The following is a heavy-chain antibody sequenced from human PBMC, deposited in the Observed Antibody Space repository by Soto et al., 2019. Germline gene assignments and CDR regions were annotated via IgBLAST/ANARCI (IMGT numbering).Heavy chain of an antibody. V-gene: IGHV3-48*01. D-gene: IGHD4-17*01. CDR2: ISGGSNTI. J-gene: IGHJ6*03. Sequence: ESGGGLVQPGGSLRLSCTAAGFTFSSHSMNWVRQAPGKGLEWVSYISGGSNTIYYGDSVKGRFTISRDNAKNSLYLQMNILGAEDTAVYYCASSVTTPYYYLDVWGKGTTVTVSS. CDR3: ASSVTTPYYYLDV. CDR1: GFTFSSHS.